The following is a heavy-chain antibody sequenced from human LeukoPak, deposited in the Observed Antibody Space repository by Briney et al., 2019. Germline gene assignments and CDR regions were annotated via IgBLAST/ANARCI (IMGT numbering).Heavy chain of an antibody. D-gene: IGHD6-19*01. V-gene: IGHV4-34*01. CDR3: ARGSGWWGY. CDR2: INHSGST. J-gene: IGHJ4*02. Sequence: SETLSLTCAVYGGSFSGYYWSWIRQPPGKGLEWIGEINHSGSTNYNPSLKSRVTISVDTSKNQFSLKLSSVTAADTAVYYCARGSGWWGYWGQGTLVTVSS. CDR1: GGSFSGYY.